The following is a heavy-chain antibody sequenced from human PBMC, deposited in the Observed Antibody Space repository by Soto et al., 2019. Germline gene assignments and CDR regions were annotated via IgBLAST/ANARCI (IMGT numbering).Heavy chain of an antibody. CDR3: ANDVTVAGAPIYNTGLDV. CDR1: GFDFNKFG. D-gene: IGHD6-19*01. CDR2: ITYEGSHR. V-gene: IGHV3-30*18. Sequence: QVQLVQSGGGLVQPGRSLRLSCAASGFDFNKFGLHWVRQTPGKGLEWVAFITYEGSHRDHADSVKGRFTVSRDNSKNMLYLQMDSLRPEDTAVYYCANDVTVAGAPIYNTGLDVWGQGTTVTVTS. J-gene: IGHJ6*02.